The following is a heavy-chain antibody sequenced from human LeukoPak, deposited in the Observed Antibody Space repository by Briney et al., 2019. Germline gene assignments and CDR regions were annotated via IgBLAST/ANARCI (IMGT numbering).Heavy chain of an antibody. D-gene: IGHD3-22*01. CDR3: ASRGDPRSSGYYHATNYYGMDV. Sequence: SETLSLTCTVSGGSISSGGYYWSWIRQPPGKGLAWIGEIYHSGSTNYNPSLKSRVTISVDTSKNQFSLKLRSVTAADTAVYYCASRGDPRSSGYYHATNYYGMDVWGQGTTVTVSS. J-gene: IGHJ6*02. V-gene: IGHV4-39*07. CDR1: GGSISSGGYY. CDR2: IYHSGST.